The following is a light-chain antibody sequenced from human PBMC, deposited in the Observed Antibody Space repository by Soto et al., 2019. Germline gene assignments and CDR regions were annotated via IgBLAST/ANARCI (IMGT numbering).Light chain of an antibody. J-gene: IGLJ3*02. CDR2: SDN. CDR3: ATWDASLSGRV. CDR1: TSNIGNNF. Sequence: QSVLTQPPSASGTPGQRVTISCSGGTSNIGNNFVSWYQQLPGAAPKLLIYSDNQRPSGVTDRVYGCKSGTSASLAISGLRSEDEADYYCATWDASLSGRVFGGGTKLTVL. V-gene: IGLV1-47*02.